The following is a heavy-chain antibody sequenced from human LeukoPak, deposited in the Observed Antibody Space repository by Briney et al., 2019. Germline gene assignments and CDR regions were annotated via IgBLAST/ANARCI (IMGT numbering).Heavy chain of an antibody. D-gene: IGHD2-2*01. CDR2: INSDGSTT. J-gene: IGHJ4*02. CDR3: ARDASTRCYLCEVDY. CDR1: GFTLNGYW. Sequence: GGSLRLSCAAPGFTLNGYWMPWVRQAPGKGLVWVSRINSDGSTTSYADSVKGRFTISRDNAKNSLYLQMSSLRAEDTAVYYCARDASTRCYLCEVDYWGQGTLVTVSS. V-gene: IGHV3-74*01.